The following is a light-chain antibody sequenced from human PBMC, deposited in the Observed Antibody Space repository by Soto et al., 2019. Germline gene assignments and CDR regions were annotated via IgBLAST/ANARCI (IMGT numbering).Light chain of an antibody. CDR1: QSVSSN. J-gene: IGKJ4*01. CDR2: GAS. V-gene: IGKV3-15*01. CDR3: QKYNNWPLT. Sequence: EIVMTQSTATLSVSPGERATLSCRASQSVSSNFAWYQQKPGQPPRLLIYGASTRATGIPARFSGSGSGTEFTLTISSLQSEDFAVYYCQKYNNWPLTFGGGTKVEIK.